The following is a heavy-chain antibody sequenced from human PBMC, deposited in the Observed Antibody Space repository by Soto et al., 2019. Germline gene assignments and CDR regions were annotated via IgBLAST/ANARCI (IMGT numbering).Heavy chain of an antibody. CDR3: AREAWYYYGSGTQAYFDY. V-gene: IGHV1-2*04. CDR2: INPNSGGT. J-gene: IGHJ4*02. CDR1: GYTFTGYY. Sequence: ASVKVSCKASGYTFTGYYMHWVRQAPGQGLEWMGWINPNSGGTNYAQKFQGWVTMTRDTSISTAYMELSRLRSDDTAVYYCAREAWYYYGSGTQAYFDYSGQGTLVTVSS. D-gene: IGHD3-10*01.